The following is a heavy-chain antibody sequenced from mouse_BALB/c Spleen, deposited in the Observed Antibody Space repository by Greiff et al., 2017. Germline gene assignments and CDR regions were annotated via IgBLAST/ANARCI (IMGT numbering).Heavy chain of an antibody. V-gene: IGHV1-77*01. Sequence: VQLQQSGPELVKPGASVKMSCKASGYTFTDYVISWVKQRTGQGLEWIGEIYPGSGSTYYNEKFKGKATLTADKSSNTAYMQLSSLTSEDSAVYFCARGGYGNCDLAYWGQGTLVTVSA. J-gene: IGHJ3*01. CDR1: GYTFTDYV. CDR3: ARGGYGNCDLAY. CDR2: IYPGSGST. D-gene: IGHD2-10*02.